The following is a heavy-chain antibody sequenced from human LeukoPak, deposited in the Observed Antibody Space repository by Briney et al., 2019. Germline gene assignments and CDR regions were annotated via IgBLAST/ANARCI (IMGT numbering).Heavy chain of an antibody. CDR3: AKALGYCSSTSCHAFDY. V-gene: IGHV3-23*01. Sequence: GGSLRLSCAASGLTFSSYAMSWVRQAPGKGLEWVSAISGSGGSTYYADSVKGRLTISRENSKNTLYLQMNSLRAEDTAVYYCAKALGYCSSTSCHAFDYWGQGTLVTISS. D-gene: IGHD2-2*01. J-gene: IGHJ4*02. CDR2: ISGSGGST. CDR1: GLTFSSYA.